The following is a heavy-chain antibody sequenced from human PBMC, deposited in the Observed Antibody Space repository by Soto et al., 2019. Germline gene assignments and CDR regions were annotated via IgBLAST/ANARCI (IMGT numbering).Heavy chain of an antibody. CDR1: GFTFSSYA. CDR3: AKDLTPLGITIFGVVRPGEAT. Sequence: GGSLRLSCAASGFTFSSYAMSWVRQAPGKGLEWVSAISGSGGSTYYADSVKGRFTISRDNSKNTLYLQMNSLRAEDTAVYYCAKDLTPLGITIFGVVRPGEATWGQGTLVTVSS. D-gene: IGHD3-3*01. J-gene: IGHJ5*02. CDR2: ISGSGGST. V-gene: IGHV3-23*01.